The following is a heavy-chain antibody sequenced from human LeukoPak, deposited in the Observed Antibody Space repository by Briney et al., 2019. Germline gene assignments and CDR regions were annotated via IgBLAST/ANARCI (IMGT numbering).Heavy chain of an antibody. CDR1: GFTFSDYY. J-gene: IGHJ5*02. CDR2: ISSSGSTI. Sequence: PGGSLRLSCAASGFTFSDYYMSWIRQAPGEGLEWVSYISSSGSTIYYADSVKGRFTISRDNSKNTLYLQMNSLRAEDTAVYYCARDSSGWYSWFDPWGQGTLVTVSS. D-gene: IGHD6-19*01. CDR3: ARDSSGWYSWFDP. V-gene: IGHV3-11*04.